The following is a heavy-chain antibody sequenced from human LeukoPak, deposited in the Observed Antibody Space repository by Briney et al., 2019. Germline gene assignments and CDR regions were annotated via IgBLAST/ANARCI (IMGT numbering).Heavy chain of an antibody. CDR3: AKGYYDSSGTDY. CDR2: ISWNSGSI. Sequence: GRSLRLSCAAFGFTFDDYAMHWVRQAPGKGLEWVSGISWNSGSIGYADSVKGRFTISRDNAKNSLYLQMNSLRAEDTALYYCAKGYYDSSGTDYWGQGTLVTVSS. D-gene: IGHD3-22*01. CDR1: GFTFDDYA. J-gene: IGHJ4*02. V-gene: IGHV3-9*01.